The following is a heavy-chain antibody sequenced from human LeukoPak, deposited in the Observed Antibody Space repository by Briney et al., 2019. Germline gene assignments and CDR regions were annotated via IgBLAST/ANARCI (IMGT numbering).Heavy chain of an antibody. CDR2: INTNTGNP. J-gene: IGHJ4*02. CDR3: ARGGYSRGQGSPFDY. Sequence: ASVKVSCKASGYTFTNYPMIRVQQAPGQGLEWMGWINTNTGNPTYAQGFTGRFVFSLDTSVGTTYLQINSLKTEDTAVYYCARGGYSRGQGSPFDYWGQGTLVTVSS. D-gene: IGHD6-19*01. CDR1: GYTFTNYP. V-gene: IGHV7-4-1*02.